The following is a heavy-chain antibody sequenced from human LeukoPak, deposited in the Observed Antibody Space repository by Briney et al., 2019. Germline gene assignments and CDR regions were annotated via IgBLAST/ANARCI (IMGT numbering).Heavy chain of an antibody. CDR2: IDHSGSA. J-gene: IGHJ5*02. Sequence: PSETLSLTCTVYGGSFRGYSWTWIRQPPGKGLEWIGEIDHSGSAKYNSSLKSRLTLSEDTSTNQVSLKLKSVTAADAALYYCARGLELWFEGSGHWIDTWGQGTLVSVSS. CDR3: ARGLELWFEGSGHWIDT. V-gene: IGHV4-34*01. D-gene: IGHD3-10*01. CDR1: GGSFRGYS.